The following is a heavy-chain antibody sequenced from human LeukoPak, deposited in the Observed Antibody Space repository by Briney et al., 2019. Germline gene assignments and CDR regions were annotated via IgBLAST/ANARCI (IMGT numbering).Heavy chain of an antibody. Sequence: PSETLSLTCAVYGGSFSGYYWSWIRQPPGKGLEWIGEINHSGSTNYNPSLKSRVTISVDTSKNQFSLKLSSVTAADTAVYYCARYSSGWYPYWGQGTLVTVSS. D-gene: IGHD6-19*01. CDR1: GGSFSGYY. V-gene: IGHV4-34*01. J-gene: IGHJ4*02. CDR3: ARYSSGWYPY. CDR2: INHSGST.